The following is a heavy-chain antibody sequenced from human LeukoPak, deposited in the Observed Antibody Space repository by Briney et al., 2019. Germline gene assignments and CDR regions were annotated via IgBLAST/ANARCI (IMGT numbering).Heavy chain of an antibody. Sequence: GGSLRLSCAASGFTFSIYAMSWVRQAPGKGLEWVSAISGSGGSTYYADSVKGRFSISRDNSKNTLYLQMNSLRAEDTAVYYCAKDPRGSGSYFNYYYYNYTDVWGKGTTVTVSS. CDR3: AKDPRGSGSYFNYYYYNYTDV. CDR2: ISGSGGST. D-gene: IGHD3-10*01. CDR1: GFTFSIYA. J-gene: IGHJ6*03. V-gene: IGHV3-23*01.